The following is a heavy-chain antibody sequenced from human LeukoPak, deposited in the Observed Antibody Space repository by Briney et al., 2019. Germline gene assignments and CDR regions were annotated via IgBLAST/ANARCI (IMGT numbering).Heavy chain of an antibody. CDR1: GGSISSGDW. CDR2: VSRSGST. J-gene: IGHJ4*02. V-gene: IGHV4-4*02. CDR3: ARNGGNSDFDY. Sequence: PSETLSLTCAVSGGSISSGDWWTWVRQPPGKGLEWIGEVSRSGSTNYNPSLKSRVTISLDKSKNQFSLRLSSVTAADTAVYYCARNGGNSDFDYWGQGTLVTVSS. D-gene: IGHD4-23*01.